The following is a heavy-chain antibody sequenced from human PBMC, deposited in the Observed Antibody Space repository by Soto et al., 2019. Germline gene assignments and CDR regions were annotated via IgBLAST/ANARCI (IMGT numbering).Heavy chain of an antibody. V-gene: IGHV4-31*03. CDR3: ARDIPYDSSGYPNYYYYGMDV. CDR2: IYYSGST. J-gene: IGHJ6*02. D-gene: IGHD3-22*01. CDR1: GGSISSGGYY. Sequence: SETLSLTCTVSGGSISSGGYYWSWIRQHPGKGLEWIGYIYYSGSTYYNPSLKSRVTISVDTSKNQFSLKLSSVTAADTAVYYCARDIPYDSSGYPNYYYYGMDVWGQGTTVTVSS.